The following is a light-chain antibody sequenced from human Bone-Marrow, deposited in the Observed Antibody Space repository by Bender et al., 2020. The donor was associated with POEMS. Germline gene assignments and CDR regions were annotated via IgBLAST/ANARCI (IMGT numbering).Light chain of an antibody. Sequence: SYEVTQPPSVSVSPGQTASITCSGDDLGDKYVAWYPPKPGQSPVLVIYQDTKRPSGIPERFSGSNSGNTATLTISGTQAMDEADYYCQAWDTYSVIFGGGTKLTVL. V-gene: IGLV3-1*01. CDR3: QAWDTYSVI. J-gene: IGLJ2*01. CDR2: QDT. CDR1: DLGDKY.